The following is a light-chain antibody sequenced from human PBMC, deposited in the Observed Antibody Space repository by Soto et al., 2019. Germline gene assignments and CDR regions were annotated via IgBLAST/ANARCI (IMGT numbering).Light chain of an antibody. CDR3: QQYSSSKWT. Sequence: EIVLTQSPGTLSLSRGERATLSCRASLSVSSSYLAWYQQKPGQAPRLLIFAASSRATGIPDRFSGSGSGTDFTLTISRLEPEDFAVYYCQQYSSSKWTFGQGTKVDIK. CDR2: AAS. V-gene: IGKV3-20*01. CDR1: LSVSSSY. J-gene: IGKJ1*01.